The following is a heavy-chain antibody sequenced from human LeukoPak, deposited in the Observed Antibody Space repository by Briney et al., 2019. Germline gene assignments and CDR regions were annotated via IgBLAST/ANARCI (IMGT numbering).Heavy chain of an antibody. V-gene: IGHV3-21*01. CDR3: ARYSGTYGWFDP. CDR1: GFTFSSYS. CDR2: ISSSSSYI. D-gene: IGHD1-26*01. Sequence: PGGSLRLSCAASGFTFSSYSMNWVRQAPGKGLEWVSSISSSSSYIYYADSVKGRFTISRDNAKNSLYLQMHSLRAEDTAVYYCARYSGTYGWFDPWGQGTLVTVSS. J-gene: IGHJ5*02.